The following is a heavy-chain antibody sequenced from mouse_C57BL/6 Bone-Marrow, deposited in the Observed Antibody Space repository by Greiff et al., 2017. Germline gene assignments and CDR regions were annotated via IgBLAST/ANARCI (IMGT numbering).Heavy chain of an antibody. CDR1: GYTFTSYW. CDR3: ARERLSVYYFDY. J-gene: IGHJ2*01. V-gene: IGHV1-50*01. CDR2: IDPSDSYT. Sequence: VQLQQPGAELVKPGASVKLSCKASGYTFTSYWMQWVKQRPGQGLEWIGEIDPSDSYTNYNQKFKGKATLTVDTSSSTAYMQLSSLTSEDSAVYYCARERLSVYYFDYWGQGTTLPVSS.